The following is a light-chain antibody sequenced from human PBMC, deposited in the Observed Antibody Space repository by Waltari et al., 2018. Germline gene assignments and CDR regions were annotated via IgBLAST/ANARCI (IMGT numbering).Light chain of an antibody. V-gene: IGLV2-11*01. CDR1: SSDVGGYNY. J-gene: IGLJ2*01. CDR3: CSYAGSYTFVV. CDR2: DVS. Sequence: QSALTQPRPVSGSPGQSVTISCTGTSSDVGGYNYVSWYQQHPGKSPKLMIYDVSNRPSGVPDRFSGSKSSNTASLTISGLQAEDEADYYCCSYAGSYTFVVFGGGTKLTVL.